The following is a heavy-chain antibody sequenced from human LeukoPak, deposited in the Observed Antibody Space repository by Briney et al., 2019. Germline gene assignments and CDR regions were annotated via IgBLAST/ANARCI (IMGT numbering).Heavy chain of an antibody. D-gene: IGHD3-16*01. CDR3: AKNGADTHPYYFDY. CDR2: ISSSGSTI. J-gene: IGHJ4*02. Sequence: GGSLRLSCAASGFTFSSYEMNWVRQAPGKGLEWLSNISSSGSTIHYADSVKGRFTISRDNAKNSLYLQMNSLRGEDTAVYYCAKNGADTHPYYFDYWGQGTLVTVSS. CDR1: GFTFSSYE. V-gene: IGHV3-48*03.